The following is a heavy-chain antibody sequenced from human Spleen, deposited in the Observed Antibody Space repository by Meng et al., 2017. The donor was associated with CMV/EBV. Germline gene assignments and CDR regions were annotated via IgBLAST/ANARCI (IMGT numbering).Heavy chain of an antibody. CDR2: IYYSGTT. CDR3: ARDRGVYGSGRAYYYGLDV. CDR1: GDSISSSSYY. D-gene: IGHD3-10*01. J-gene: IGHJ6*02. Sequence: SETLSLTCTVSGDSISSSSYYWGWVRQPPGKGLEFIARIYYSGTTYYNPSLKSRVTISIDTSKNQFSLNLSSVTAADTAVYYCARDRGVYGSGRAYYYGLDVWGQGTTVTVSS. V-gene: IGHV4-39*07.